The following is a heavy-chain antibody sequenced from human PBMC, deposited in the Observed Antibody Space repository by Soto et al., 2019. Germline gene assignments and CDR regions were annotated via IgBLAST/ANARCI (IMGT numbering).Heavy chain of an antibody. J-gene: IGHJ5*02. V-gene: IGHV3-53*01. CDR1: GFTVSSNY. CDR2: IWSAGFT. Sequence: GGSLRLSCAASGFTVSSNYMAWVRQAPGKGLEWVSIIWSAGFTYYADSVKGRFTISRDNSKNTLYLQMNSLRAEDSAVYYCARELPPDLWGQGTLVTVS. D-gene: IGHD2-15*01. CDR3: ARELPPDL.